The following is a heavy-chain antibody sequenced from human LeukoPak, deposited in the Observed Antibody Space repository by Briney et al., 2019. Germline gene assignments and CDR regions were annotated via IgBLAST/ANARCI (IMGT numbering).Heavy chain of an antibody. D-gene: IGHD6-19*01. Sequence: SETLSLTCTVSGGSISSHYWSWIRQPPGKGLEWIGYIHYSGSTNYNPSLKSRVTISVDTSKNQFSLKLSSVTAADTAVYYCARVEGQQWLLDWYFDLWGRGTLVTVSS. J-gene: IGHJ2*01. CDR3: ARVEGQQWLLDWYFDL. V-gene: IGHV4-59*11. CDR2: IHYSGST. CDR1: GGSISSHY.